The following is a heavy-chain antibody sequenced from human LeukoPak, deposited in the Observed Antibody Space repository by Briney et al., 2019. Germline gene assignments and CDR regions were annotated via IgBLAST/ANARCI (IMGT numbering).Heavy chain of an antibody. J-gene: IGHJ4*02. CDR1: GYTLTELS. D-gene: IGHD1-26*01. CDR3: ATRVGATDYFDY. CDR2: FDPEDGET. Sequence: ASVKVSCKVSGYTLTELSMHWVRQAPGKGLGWMGGFDPEDGETIYAQKFQGRVIMTEDTSTDIAYMELSSLRSEDTAVYYCATRVGATDYFDYWGQGTLVTVSS. V-gene: IGHV1-24*01.